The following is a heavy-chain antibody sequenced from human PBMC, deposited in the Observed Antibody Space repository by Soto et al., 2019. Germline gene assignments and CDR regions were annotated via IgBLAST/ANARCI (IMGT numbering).Heavy chain of an antibody. D-gene: IGHD6-13*01. CDR1: GGSISSYY. V-gene: IGHV4-59*01. Sequence: SETLSLTCTVSGGSISSYYWSWIRQPPGKGLEWIGYIYYSGSTNYNPSLKSRVTISVDTSKNQFSLKLSSVTAADTAVYYCARDDRAAAGTDYFDYWGQGTLVTVSS. J-gene: IGHJ4*02. CDR3: ARDDRAAAGTDYFDY. CDR2: IYYSGST.